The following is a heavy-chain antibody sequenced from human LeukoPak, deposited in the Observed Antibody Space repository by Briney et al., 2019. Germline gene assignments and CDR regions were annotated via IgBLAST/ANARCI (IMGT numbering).Heavy chain of an antibody. Sequence: SETLSLTCTVSGGSISSGSYYWSWIWQPAGKGLEWIGRIYTSGSTNYNPSLKSRVTISVDTSKNQFSLKLSSVTAADTAVYYCARDLGYGNWFDPWGQGTLVTVSS. V-gene: IGHV4-61*02. CDR3: ARDLGYGNWFDP. CDR2: IYTSGST. J-gene: IGHJ5*02. D-gene: IGHD5-12*01. CDR1: GGSISSGSYY.